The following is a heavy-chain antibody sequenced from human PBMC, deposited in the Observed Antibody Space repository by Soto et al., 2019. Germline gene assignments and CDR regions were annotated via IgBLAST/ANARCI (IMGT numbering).Heavy chain of an antibody. Sequence: EVQLVETVGGLIQPGGSLRLSCAASGFSVGSNYMTWVRQSPGKGLEWVSLIYSNGDTDYADSVKGRFSISRDNFKNTLYLQMNNLRAEDTAVYHCARKSDSSPVPEADGVWGRGTLVTVSS. CDR3: ARKSDSSPVPEADGV. V-gene: IGHV3-53*02. J-gene: IGHJ4*02. CDR2: IYSNGDT. CDR1: GFSVGSNY. D-gene: IGHD2-8*01.